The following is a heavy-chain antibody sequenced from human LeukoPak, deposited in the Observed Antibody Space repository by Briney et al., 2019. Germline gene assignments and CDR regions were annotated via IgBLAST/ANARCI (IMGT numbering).Heavy chain of an antibody. CDR1: GFTFSSYA. V-gene: IGHV3-64*01. D-gene: IGHD6-13*01. Sequence: GGSLSRSCAASGFTFSSYAMHWVRQAPGKGLEYVSVISNNGGSTYYGKSVKGRFTISRDNSKKTLYLQMGSLRAEDMAVYYCARGGYSNSWDPFDYSGQGTLATVSS. CDR2: ISNNGGST. CDR3: ARGGYSNSWDPFDY. J-gene: IGHJ4*02.